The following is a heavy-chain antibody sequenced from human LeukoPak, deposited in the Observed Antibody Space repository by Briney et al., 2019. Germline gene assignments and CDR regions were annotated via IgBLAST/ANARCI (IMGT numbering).Heavy chain of an antibody. CDR3: ARGVTATHPVGIY. Sequence: GGSLRLSCAASGLTFSSYSMNWVRQAPGKGLEWVSSISSSSSYIYYADSVKGRFTISRDNAKNSLYLQMNSLRAEDTAVYYCARGVTATHPVGIYWGQGTLVTVSS. CDR1: GLTFSSYS. CDR2: ISSSSSYI. V-gene: IGHV3-21*01. J-gene: IGHJ4*02. D-gene: IGHD5-18*01.